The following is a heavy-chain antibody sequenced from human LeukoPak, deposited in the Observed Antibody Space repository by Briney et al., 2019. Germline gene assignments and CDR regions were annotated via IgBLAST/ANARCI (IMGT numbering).Heavy chain of an antibody. CDR2: IYYSGST. CDR3: ARGMYYYDSSGYFWFDP. J-gene: IGHJ5*02. D-gene: IGHD3-22*01. Sequence: PSETLSLTCTDSDGSISSYYWSWIRQPPGKGLEWIGYIYYSGSTNYNPSLKSRVTISVDTSKNQFSLKLSSVTAADTAVYYCARGMYYYDSSGYFWFDPWGQGTLVTVSS. CDR1: DGSISSYY. V-gene: IGHV4-59*01.